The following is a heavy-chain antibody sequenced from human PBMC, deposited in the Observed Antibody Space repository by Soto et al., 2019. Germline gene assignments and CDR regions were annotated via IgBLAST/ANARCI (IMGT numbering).Heavy chain of an antibody. D-gene: IGHD2-2*01. CDR1: GYSFTSYW. Sequence: PGESLKISCKGSGYSFTSYWIGWVRQMPGKGLEWMGIIYPGDSDTRYSPSFQGQVTISADKSISTAYLQWSSLKASDTAMYYCARHGAPYCSSTSCYVFQRVSSYYYGMDVWGQGTTVTVSS. J-gene: IGHJ6*02. CDR2: IYPGDSDT. V-gene: IGHV5-51*01. CDR3: ARHGAPYCSSTSCYVFQRVSSYYYGMDV.